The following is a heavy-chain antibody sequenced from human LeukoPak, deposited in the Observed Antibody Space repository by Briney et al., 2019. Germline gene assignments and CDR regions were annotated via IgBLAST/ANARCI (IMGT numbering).Heavy chain of an antibody. CDR3: AKDTVKVTTIRRVPHYMDV. Sequence: GGSLRLSCAASGFTFISYGMHWVRQAPGKGLEWVTFIRYDGSNKYYADSVKGRFIISRDNSKNTLYLQMNSLRAEDTAVYYCAKDTVKVTTIRRVPHYMDVWGKGTTVTISS. V-gene: IGHV3-30*02. CDR2: IRYDGSNK. J-gene: IGHJ6*03. D-gene: IGHD5-12*01. CDR1: GFTFISYG.